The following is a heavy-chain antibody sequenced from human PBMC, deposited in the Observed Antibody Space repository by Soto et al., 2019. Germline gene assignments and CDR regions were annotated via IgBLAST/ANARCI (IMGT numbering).Heavy chain of an antibody. D-gene: IGHD2-2*01. Sequence: EVQLVESGGGLVQPGGSLRLSCAVSGFTFTNYWMHWVRQAPGQGLVWVSRINSDGSVTNYADSVKGRFTTSRDNAKNTLYLQVNSLRAADTAVYYCARDFSTSRPYYFDYWRPGTLVTVSS. V-gene: IGHV3-74*01. CDR2: INSDGSVT. CDR1: GFTFTNYW. CDR3: ARDFSTSRPYYFDY. J-gene: IGHJ4*02.